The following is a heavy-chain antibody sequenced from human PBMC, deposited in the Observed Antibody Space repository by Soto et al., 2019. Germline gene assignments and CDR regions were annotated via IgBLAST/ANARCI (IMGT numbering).Heavy chain of an antibody. CDR1: GYPLTSYR. CDR3: ERVLGGATPFFVY. D-gene: IGHD1-26*01. CDR2: INPSGGSA. V-gene: IGHV1-46*01. J-gene: IGHJ4*02. Sequence: XSVKLSCTASGYPLTSYRIDWVRHSPGQGLEWMGIINPSGGSANYAQKFQGRVTMTRDTSTSTVYMELSSLRSEDTAVYYCERVLGGATPFFVYWGQGTLVTVSS.